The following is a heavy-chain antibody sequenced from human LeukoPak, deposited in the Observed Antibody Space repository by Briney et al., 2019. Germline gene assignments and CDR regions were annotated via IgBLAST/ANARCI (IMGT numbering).Heavy chain of an antibody. V-gene: IGHV3-23*01. CDR2: ISGSGAGT. D-gene: IGHD1-14*01. J-gene: IGHJ4*02. CDR1: GFTFSSYA. Sequence: GGSLRLSCAASGFTFSSYAMNWVRQAPGQGLEWVSGISGSGAGTNYADSVKGRFTISRDNSKNTLYLQMNSLRAEDTAVYYCARGGATIDSWGQGTLVTVSS. CDR3: ARGGATIDS.